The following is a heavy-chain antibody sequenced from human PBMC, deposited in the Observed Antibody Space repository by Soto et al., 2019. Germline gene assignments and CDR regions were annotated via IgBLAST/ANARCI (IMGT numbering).Heavy chain of an antibody. CDR1: GGSIGSISSTNW. J-gene: IGHJ4*02. V-gene: IGHV4-4*02. D-gene: IGHD3-16*01. CDR2: IYHSGST. CDR3: ARTGTYAYAYGH. Sequence: QVQLQESGPGLVKPSGTLSLTCAVSGGSIGSISSTNWWTWVRQPPGKGLEWIGEIYHSGSTNYTPSLKRRVTLSVDKSRNQVSLRLTSVTAADTAVYYCARTGTYAYAYGHWGQGTLVTVSS.